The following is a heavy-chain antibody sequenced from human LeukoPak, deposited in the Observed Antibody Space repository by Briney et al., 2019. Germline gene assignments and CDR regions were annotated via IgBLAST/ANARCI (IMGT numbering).Heavy chain of an antibody. CDR1: GGFISSYY. CDR3: ARQSAELIDAFDI. V-gene: IGHV4-59*08. CDR2: IYYSGST. J-gene: IGHJ3*02. Sequence: SETLSLTCTVSGGFISSYYWSWVRQPPGRGLEWIGYIYYSGSTNYNPSLKSRVTISVDTSKNQFSLKLSSVTAADTAVYYCARQSAELIDAFDIWGQGTMVTVSS. D-gene: IGHD1-26*01.